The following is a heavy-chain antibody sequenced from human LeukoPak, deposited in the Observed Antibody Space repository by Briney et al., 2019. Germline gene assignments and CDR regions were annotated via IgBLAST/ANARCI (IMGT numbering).Heavy chain of an antibody. CDR2: IYPGDSDT. V-gene: IGHV5-51*01. Sequence: GESLKISCKSFGNSFNSHWIGWVRQMPGEGLEWRGIIYPGDSDTRYSPSFQGPVTISVDKSISTAYLQWSSLKASDTAMYYCASRGWVRAVRDDWLDYWGQGTLVIVSS. J-gene: IGHJ4*02. D-gene: IGHD3-10*01. CDR1: GNSFNSHW. CDR3: ASRGWVRAVRDDWLDY.